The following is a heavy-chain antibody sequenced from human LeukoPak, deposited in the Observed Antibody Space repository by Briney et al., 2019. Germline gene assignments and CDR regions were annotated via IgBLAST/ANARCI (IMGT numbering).Heavy chain of an antibody. CDR3: GSVRGILSYFDL. CDR1: GDSFSDYY. V-gene: IGHV1-2*02. D-gene: IGHD3-16*01. CDR2: INLNTGGT. Sequence: ASVKVSCKASGDSFSDYYIHWVRQAPGQGPEWMGWINLNTGGTNYAQKIDGRFSMTRDTSINTAFMELSGLRFDDTAVYYCGSVRGILSYFDLWGRGTLVTVSS. J-gene: IGHJ2*01.